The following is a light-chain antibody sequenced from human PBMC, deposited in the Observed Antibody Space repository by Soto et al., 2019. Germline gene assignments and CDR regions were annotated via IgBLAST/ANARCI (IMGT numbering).Light chain of an antibody. CDR3: QQRSDWPWT. CDR2: GTS. J-gene: IGKJ1*01. CDR1: QSVTTN. V-gene: IGKV3-15*01. Sequence: EVVMTQSPASLSVSPGERATLSCRASQSVTTNLAWYQQKPGQAPRLLIYGTSNRAAGVPARYSGSRSGTDFTLTISSLQSEDFAVYYCQQRSDWPWTFGQGTKVDIK.